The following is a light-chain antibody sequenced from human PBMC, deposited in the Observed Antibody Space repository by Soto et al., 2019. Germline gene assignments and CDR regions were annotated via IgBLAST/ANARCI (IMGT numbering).Light chain of an antibody. V-gene: IGKV3-15*01. CDR1: QSVSNN. CDR3: QQYNNWPPIT. Sequence: EIMMTQSPATLSVSPGERANLSCRASQSVSNNVAWYQQKPGQAPRLLIYYASTRATGIPARFSGSGSGTEFTLTISSLQSEDFALYYCQQYNNWPPITFGQGTRLEIK. CDR2: YAS. J-gene: IGKJ5*01.